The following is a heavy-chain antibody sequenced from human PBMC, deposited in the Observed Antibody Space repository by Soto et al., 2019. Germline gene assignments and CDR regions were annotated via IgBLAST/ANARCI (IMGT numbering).Heavy chain of an antibody. CDR3: ARGGGNSGYPGLDL. CDR2: IYYSGST. CDR1: GGSISSGGYY. V-gene: IGHV4-31*03. J-gene: IGHJ2*01. D-gene: IGHD3-22*01. Sequence: QVQLQESGPGLVKPSQTLSLTCTVSGGSISSGGYYWSWIRQHPGKVLEWIGYIYYSGSTYYNPSLRSRVTISVDTSKNQYSLKLSSVTAADTAVYYCARGGGNSGYPGLDLWGRGTLVTVSS.